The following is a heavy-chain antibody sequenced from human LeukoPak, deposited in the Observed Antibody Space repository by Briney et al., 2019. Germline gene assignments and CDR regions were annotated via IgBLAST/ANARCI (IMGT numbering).Heavy chain of an antibody. D-gene: IGHD4-17*01. CDR3: AKDIDDGDLDY. CDR2: ISWNGGAT. J-gene: IGHJ4*02. Sequence: GGSLRLSCAASGFTSDDYTMHWVRQAPGKGLEWVSLISWNGGATYYADSMKGRFTISRDNSKNSLYLQMNSLRAEDTALYYCAKDIDDGDLDYWGQGTLVTVSS. V-gene: IGHV3-43*01. CDR1: GFTSDDYT.